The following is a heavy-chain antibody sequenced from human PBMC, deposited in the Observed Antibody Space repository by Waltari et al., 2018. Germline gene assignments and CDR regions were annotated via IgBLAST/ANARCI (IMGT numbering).Heavy chain of an antibody. Sequence: QVQLVQSGAEVKKPGSSVQVSCKASGGTFSSYAISWVRQAPGQGLEWMGRIIPIFGTANYAQKFQGRVTITADKSTSTAYMELSSLRSEDTAVYYCAREGVCGGDCAYWYFDLWGRGTLVTVSS. CDR3: AREGVCGGDCAYWYFDL. CDR1: GGTFSSYA. V-gene: IGHV1-69*08. J-gene: IGHJ2*01. D-gene: IGHD2-21*01. CDR2: IIPIFGTA.